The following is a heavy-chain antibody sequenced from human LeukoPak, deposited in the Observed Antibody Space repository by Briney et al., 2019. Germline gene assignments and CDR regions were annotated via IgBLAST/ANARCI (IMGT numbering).Heavy chain of an antibody. Sequence: GGSLRLSCEASGFTFGSHAMYWVRQAPGKGLEWVAGIFGSGGSPHYADPVKGRFTISRDNAKNSLYLQMNSLRAEDTAVYYCARDTTVTTFDYYYGMDVWGQGTTVTVSS. J-gene: IGHJ6*02. CDR1: GFTFGSHA. CDR2: IFGSGGSP. V-gene: IGHV3-23*01. CDR3: ARDTTVTTFDYYYGMDV. D-gene: IGHD4-17*01.